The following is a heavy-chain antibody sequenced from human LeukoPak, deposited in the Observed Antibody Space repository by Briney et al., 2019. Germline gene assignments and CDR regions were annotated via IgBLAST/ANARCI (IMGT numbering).Heavy chain of an antibody. CDR1: GFTFSSYS. CDR3: AREGYYDSSGYHDAFDI. CDR2: ISSSSSTI. Sequence: GGSLRLSCVASGFTFSSYSMNWVRQAPGKGLEWVSYISSSSSTIYYADSVKGRFTISRDNAKNSLYLQMNSLRAEDTAVYYCAREGYYDSSGYHDAFDIWGQGTMVTVSS. V-gene: IGHV3-48*01. D-gene: IGHD3-22*01. J-gene: IGHJ3*02.